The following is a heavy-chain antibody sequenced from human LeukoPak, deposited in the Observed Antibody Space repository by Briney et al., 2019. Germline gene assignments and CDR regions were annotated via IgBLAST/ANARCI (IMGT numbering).Heavy chain of an antibody. CDR2: LYSDGNT. CDR3: ARGVEPLAANTLAY. D-gene: IGHD1-14*01. CDR1: GFTVITNG. Sequence: GGSLRLSCAASGFTVITNGMTWVRQAPGKGLEWVSVLYSDGNTKYADSVQGRFTISGDNSKNTLYLEMNSLSPDDTAVYYCARGVEPLAANTLAYWGQGTLVTVSS. J-gene: IGHJ4*02. V-gene: IGHV3-53*01.